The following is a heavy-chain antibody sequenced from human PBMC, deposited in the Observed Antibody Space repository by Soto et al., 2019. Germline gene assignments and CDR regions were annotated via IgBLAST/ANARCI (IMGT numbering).Heavy chain of an antibody. Sequence: QITVKESGLTLVKPTETLTLTCTFSGFSLSSIGMGVGWIRQPPGKALEWLALIYWDDDKRYSPSLHSRLTITKDPSKNQVDLTITNMDPVDTATYYCARLTRGVYDLDRLWEKFDYWGQGALVTVSS. D-gene: IGHD5-12*01. J-gene: IGHJ4*02. CDR1: GFSLSSIGMG. CDR3: ARLTRGVYDLDRLWEKFDY. V-gene: IGHV2-5*02. CDR2: IYWDDDK.